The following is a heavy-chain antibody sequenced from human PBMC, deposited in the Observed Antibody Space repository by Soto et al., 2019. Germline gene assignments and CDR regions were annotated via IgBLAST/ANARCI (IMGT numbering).Heavy chain of an antibody. J-gene: IGHJ4*02. Sequence: QVQLQESGPGLVKPSETLSLTCSVSGDSIRNYYWSWVRQPPGKGLEWIGCVYYSGATNYNPSLKSRVILSVNTPKNQFSLKLSSVTAADTAVYYCATSYDAKIFPFDLWGQGTLVTVSS. CDR2: VYYSGAT. CDR3: ATSYDAKIFPFDL. V-gene: IGHV4-59*01. D-gene: IGHD5-12*01. CDR1: GDSIRNYY.